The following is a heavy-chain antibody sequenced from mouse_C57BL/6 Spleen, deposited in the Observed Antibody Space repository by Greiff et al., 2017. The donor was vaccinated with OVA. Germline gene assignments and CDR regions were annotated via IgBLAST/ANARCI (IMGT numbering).Heavy chain of an antibody. V-gene: IGHV1-15*01. D-gene: IGHD4-1*01. CDR1: GYTFTDYE. CDR2: IDPETGGT. Sequence: VKLKQSGAELVRPGASVTLSCKASGYTFTDYEMHWVKQTPVHGLEWIGAIDPETGGTAYNQKFKGKAILTADKSSSTAYMELRSLTSEDSAVYYCTRSGTRAMDYWGQGTSVTVSS. J-gene: IGHJ4*01. CDR3: TRSGTRAMDY.